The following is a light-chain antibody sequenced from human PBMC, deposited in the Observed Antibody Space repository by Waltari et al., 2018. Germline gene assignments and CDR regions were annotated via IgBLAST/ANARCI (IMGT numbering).Light chain of an antibody. CDR1: QSVLSTSNNKNY. Sequence: DIVLTQSPDSLAVSLGARATINCKSSQSVLSTSNNKNYLGWYQQKTGQPPKLLITWASTRESGVPDRFSGSGSGTDFTLTISSLQAEDVAVYFCQQCYTFPYTFGQGTKLEIK. J-gene: IGKJ2*01. CDR3: QQCYTFPYT. V-gene: IGKV4-1*01. CDR2: WAS.